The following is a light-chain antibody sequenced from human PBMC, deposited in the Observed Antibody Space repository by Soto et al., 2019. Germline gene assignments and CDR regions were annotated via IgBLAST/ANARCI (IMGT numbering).Light chain of an antibody. V-gene: IGKV3-15*01. CDR1: QSVSSN. J-gene: IGKJ5*01. Sequence: IVMTQSPATLSVSPGERATLSCRASQSVSSNLAWYQQKPGQSPRLLIYGASTRATGIPARFSGSGYGTEVTLTISSLQSADFAVYYCQQYNNWHTITFGQGTRLEIK. CDR3: QQYNNWHTIT. CDR2: GAS.